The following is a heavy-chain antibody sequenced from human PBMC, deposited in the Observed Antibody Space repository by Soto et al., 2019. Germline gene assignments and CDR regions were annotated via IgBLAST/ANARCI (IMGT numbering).Heavy chain of an antibody. CDR1: GGSFSGYY. V-gene: IGHV4-34*01. D-gene: IGHD2-15*01. CDR3: ARARYCSGGSCYSGWFDP. J-gene: IGHJ5*02. Sequence: SETLSLTCAVYGGSFSGYYWSWIRQPPGKGLEWIGEINHSGSTNYNPSLKSRVTISVDTSKNQFSLKLSSVTAADTAVYYCARARYCSGGSCYSGWFDPWGQGTLVTSPQ. CDR2: INHSGST.